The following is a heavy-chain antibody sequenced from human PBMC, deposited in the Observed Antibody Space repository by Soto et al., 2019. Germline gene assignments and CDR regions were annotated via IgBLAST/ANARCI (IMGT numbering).Heavy chain of an antibody. CDR2: VNAGDESA. Sequence: QVQLVQSGAEVTEPGASVKVSCKTSGFTFTLHYIHWVRQAPGQGLEWVGMVNAGDESATYAREFRDKVSMTWDTSTSTVYLDLNSLKSEDTAIYYCARERDSFDYWGQGTLVSVSP. CDR3: ARERDSFDY. D-gene: IGHD3-22*01. CDR1: GFTFTLHY. V-gene: IGHV1-46*01. J-gene: IGHJ4*02.